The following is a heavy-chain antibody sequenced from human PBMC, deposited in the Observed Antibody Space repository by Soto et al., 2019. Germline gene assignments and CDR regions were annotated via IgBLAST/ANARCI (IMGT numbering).Heavy chain of an antibody. CDR1: GGSFSGYY. CDR3: ARYVEYSSSFDY. J-gene: IGHJ4*02. D-gene: IGHD6-6*01. V-gene: IGHV4-34*01. Sequence: PSETLSLTCAVYGGSFSGYYWSWIRQPPGKGLEWIGEINHSGSTDYNPSLKSRVTISVDTSKNQFSLKLNSVTAADTAVYYSARYVEYSSSFDYWGQGTLVTVSS. CDR2: INHSGST.